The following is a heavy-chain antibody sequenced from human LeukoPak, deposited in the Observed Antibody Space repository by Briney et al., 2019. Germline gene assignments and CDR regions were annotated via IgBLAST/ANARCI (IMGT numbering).Heavy chain of an antibody. CDR3: AKDQGSPIFGVVIDAFDY. D-gene: IGHD3-3*02. CDR2: LSGSGGST. V-gene: IGHV3-23*01. CDR1: GFTFSGYA. Sequence: GGSLRLSCAASGFTFSGYAMIWVRQAPGKGLEWVSALSGSGGSTYYADSVKGRFTISRDNSKNTLYLQMNSLRAEDTAVYYCAKDQGSPIFGVVIDAFDYWGQGTLVTVSS. J-gene: IGHJ4*02.